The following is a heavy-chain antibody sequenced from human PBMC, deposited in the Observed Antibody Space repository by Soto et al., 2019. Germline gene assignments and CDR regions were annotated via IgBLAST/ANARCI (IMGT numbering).Heavy chain of an antibody. J-gene: IGHJ4*02. CDR1: GFTFSSYW. V-gene: IGHV3-74*01. Sequence: GESLKISCAASGFTFSSYWMHWVRQAPGKGLVWVSRINSDGSSTSYADSVKGRFTISRDNAKNTLYLQMNSLRAEDTAVYYCARDAFQRGYSGYDYIDYWGQGTLVTVSS. CDR2: INSDGSST. D-gene: IGHD5-12*01. CDR3: ARDAFQRGYSGYDYIDY.